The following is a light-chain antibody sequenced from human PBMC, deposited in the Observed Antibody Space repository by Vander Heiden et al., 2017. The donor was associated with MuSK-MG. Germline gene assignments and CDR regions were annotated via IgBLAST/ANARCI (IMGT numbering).Light chain of an antibody. Sequence: DIQMTQSPSSLSASVGDRVTITCRASQSISSYLNWYKQKPGKAPKLLIYAASSLQSGVPSRFSGSAYGTDSTLTMSRRQPEDFAPYYCQQADSTPFFTFGHGTKVDIK. J-gene: IGKJ3*01. CDR2: AAS. CDR3: QQADSTPFFT. V-gene: IGKV1-39*01. CDR1: QSISSY.